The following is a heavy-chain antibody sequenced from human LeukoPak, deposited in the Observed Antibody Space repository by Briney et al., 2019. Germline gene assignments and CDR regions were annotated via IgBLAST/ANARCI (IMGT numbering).Heavy chain of an antibody. J-gene: IGHJ4*02. D-gene: IGHD6-19*01. V-gene: IGHV3-30-3*01. CDR3: AREYPLSSGFDY. Sequence: GRSLRLSCAASGFTFSSYAMHWVRQAPGKGLEWVAVISYDGSNKYYADSVKGRFTISRDNSKNTLYLQKNSLRAEDTAVYYCAREYPLSSGFDYWGQGTLVTVSS. CDR2: ISYDGSNK. CDR1: GFTFSSYA.